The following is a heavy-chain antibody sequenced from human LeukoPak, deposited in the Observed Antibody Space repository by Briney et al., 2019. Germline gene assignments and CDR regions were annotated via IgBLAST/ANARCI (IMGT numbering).Heavy chain of an antibody. J-gene: IGHJ6*02. V-gene: IGHV1-46*01. CDR3: ASPSERLVFLYYYGMDV. CDR1: GYTFTSYY. CDR2: INPSGGST. Sequence: ASVKVSCKASGYTFTSYYMHWVRQAPGQGLEWMGIINPSGGSTSYAQKFQGRVTMTRDTSTSTVYMELSSLRSEDTAVYYCASPSERLVFLYYYGMDVWGQGTTVTVSS. D-gene: IGHD1-1*01.